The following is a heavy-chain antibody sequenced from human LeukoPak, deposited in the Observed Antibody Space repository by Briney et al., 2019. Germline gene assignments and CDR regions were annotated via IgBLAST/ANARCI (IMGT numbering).Heavy chain of an antibody. D-gene: IGHD5-18*01. J-gene: IGHJ3*02. CDR1: GFTFSSYA. Sequence: GGSLRLSCAASGFTFSSYAMHWVRQAPGKGLEWVAVISYDGSNKYYADSVKGRFTISRDNSKNTLYLQMNSLRAEDTAVYYCARVPTWIQLWFAFDIWGQGTMVTVSS. CDR3: ARVPTWIQLWFAFDI. V-gene: IGHV3-30-3*01. CDR2: ISYDGSNK.